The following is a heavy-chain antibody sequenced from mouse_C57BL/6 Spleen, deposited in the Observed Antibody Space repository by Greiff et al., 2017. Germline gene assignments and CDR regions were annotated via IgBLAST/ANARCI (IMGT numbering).Heavy chain of an antibody. J-gene: IGHJ3*01. CDR3: ARKGYDYDAAWFAY. CDR1: GYTFTSYW. D-gene: IGHD2-4*01. V-gene: IGHV1-55*01. CDR2: IYPGSGST. Sequence: QVQLKQPGAELVKPGASVKMSCKASGYTFTSYWITWVKQRPGQGLEWIGDIYPGSGSTNYNEKFKSKATLTVDTSSSTAYMQLSSLTSEDSAVYYCARKGYDYDAAWFAYWGQGTLVTVSA.